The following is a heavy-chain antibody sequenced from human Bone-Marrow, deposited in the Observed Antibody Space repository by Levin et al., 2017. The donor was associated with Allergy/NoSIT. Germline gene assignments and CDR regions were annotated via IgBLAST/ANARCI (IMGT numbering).Heavy chain of an antibody. V-gene: IGHV4-59*01. CDR1: GGSISSYY. J-gene: IGHJ1*01. D-gene: IGHD3-16*01. Sequence: SETLSLTCTVSGGSISSYYWSWIRQPPGKGLEWIGYIYYRGKINYNPSLKSRVTISADTSKNQFSLKLSSVTAADTAVYYCAADYYDNNFQFRGQGTLVTVSS. CDR3: AADYYDNNFQF. CDR2: IYYRGKI.